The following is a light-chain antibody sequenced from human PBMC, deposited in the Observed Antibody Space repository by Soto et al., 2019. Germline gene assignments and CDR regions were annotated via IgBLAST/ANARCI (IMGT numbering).Light chain of an antibody. Sequence: SYELTQPPSVSVSPGQTASITCSGDKLGDKYACWYQQKPGQSPVLVIFHDSKRPSGIPERFSGSNSGNIATLIISETQAMDEADYYCQTWDSSTVVFGGGTKLTVL. J-gene: IGLJ2*01. CDR2: HDS. CDR1: KLGDKY. V-gene: IGLV3-1*01. CDR3: QTWDSSTVV.